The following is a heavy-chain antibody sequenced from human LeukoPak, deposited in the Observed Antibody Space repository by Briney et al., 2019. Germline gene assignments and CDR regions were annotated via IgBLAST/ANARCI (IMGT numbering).Heavy chain of an antibody. CDR3: SAGGLDY. J-gene: IGHJ4*02. V-gene: IGHV3-73*01. D-gene: IGHD2-15*01. CDR1: GFTFSGSA. CDR2: IGTKGNNYAT. Sequence: GGSLRLSCAASGFTFSGSAMHWVRQASGKGLQWVGHIGTKGNNYATAYAASVKGRFTIPRDDSKNTAYLQMSSLKTEDTAVYYCSAGGLDYWGQGTLVTVSS.